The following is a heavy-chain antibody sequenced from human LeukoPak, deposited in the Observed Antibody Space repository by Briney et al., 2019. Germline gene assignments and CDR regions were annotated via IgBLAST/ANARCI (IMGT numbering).Heavy chain of an antibody. Sequence: SETLSLTCAVSGGSISNDDFYYSWIRQPPGKGLEWIGYIYNNGNTHYNPSLRSRLTISLDTSRNHFSLTVSSVTAADTAVYYCARGIAATDVWGHGTTVIVSS. CDR2: IYNNGNT. CDR1: GGSISNDDFY. J-gene: IGHJ6*02. V-gene: IGHV4-30-4*01. D-gene: IGHD2-15*01. CDR3: ARGIAATDV.